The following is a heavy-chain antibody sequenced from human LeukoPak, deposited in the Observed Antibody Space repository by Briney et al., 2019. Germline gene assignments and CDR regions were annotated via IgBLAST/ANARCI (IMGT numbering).Heavy chain of an antibody. V-gene: IGHV3-48*03. CDR2: ISHSGGTI. D-gene: IGHD4-23*01. Sequence: GRSLRLSCAASGFTFSSYAMHWVRQAPGKGLEGVSYISHSGGTIYYADSVKGRFTVSRDNAKNSLYLEVNSLRVEDTAVYYCARRNDYGGKLDYWGQGTLISVSS. J-gene: IGHJ4*02. CDR1: GFTFSSYA. CDR3: ARRNDYGGKLDY.